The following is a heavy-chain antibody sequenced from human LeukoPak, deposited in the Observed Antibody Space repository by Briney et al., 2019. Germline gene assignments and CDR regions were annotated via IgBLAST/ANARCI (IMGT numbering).Heavy chain of an antibody. CDR2: IYYSGST. D-gene: IGHD3-22*01. Sequence: SETLSLTCTVSGCSISSSSYYWGWIRQPPGKGLEWFGSIYYSGSTYYNPSLKSRVTISVDTSKNQFSLKLSSVTAADTAVYYCWVGYDSSGYYDDYWGQGTLVTVSS. V-gene: IGHV4-39*01. CDR1: GCSISSSSYY. J-gene: IGHJ4*02. CDR3: WVGYDSSGYYDDY.